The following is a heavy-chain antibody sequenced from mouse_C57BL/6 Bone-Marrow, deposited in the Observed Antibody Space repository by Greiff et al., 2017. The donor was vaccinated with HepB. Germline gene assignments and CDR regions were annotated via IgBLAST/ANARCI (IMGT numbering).Heavy chain of an antibody. V-gene: IGHV1-82*01. CDR2: IYPGDGDT. CDR3: AGLSEYDYDVDY. J-gene: IGHJ2*01. Sequence: QVQLQQSGPELVKPGASVKISCKASGYAFSSSWMNWVKQRPGKGLEWIGRIYPGDGDTNYNGKFKGKATLTADKSSSTAYMQLSSLTSEDSAVYFCAGLSEYDYDVDYWGQGTTLTVSS. CDR1: GYAFSSSW. D-gene: IGHD2-4*01.